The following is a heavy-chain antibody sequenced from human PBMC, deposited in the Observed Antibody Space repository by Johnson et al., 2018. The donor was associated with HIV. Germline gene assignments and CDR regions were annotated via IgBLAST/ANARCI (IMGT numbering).Heavy chain of an antibody. D-gene: IGHD1-26*01. Sequence: VQLVESGGGLVQPGRSLRLSCAASGFTFDDNGLNWVRQGPGKGLEWVSGINWNGGSTGYADSVKGRFTISRDNGKNSLYLQMNSLRAEDTALYYCARRDSGSLSFDIWGQGTMVTVSS. CDR1: GFTFDDNG. J-gene: IGHJ3*02. V-gene: IGHV3-20*04. CDR2: INWNGGST. CDR3: ARRDSGSLSFDI.